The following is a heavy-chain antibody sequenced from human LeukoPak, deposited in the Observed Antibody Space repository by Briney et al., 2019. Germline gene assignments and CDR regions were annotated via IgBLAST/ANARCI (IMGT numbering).Heavy chain of an antibody. CDR1: GGSISSSSYY. V-gene: IGHV4-39*07. J-gene: IGHJ4*02. D-gene: IGHD3-9*01. Sequence: PSETLSLTCTVSGGSISSSSYYWGWIRQPPGKGLEWIGSIYYSGSTYYNPSLKSRVTISVDTSKNQFSLKLSSVTAADTAVYYCARGRVTYYDILTGYSPSYYFDYWGQGTLVTVSS. CDR3: ARGRVTYYDILTGYSPSYYFDY. CDR2: IYYSGST.